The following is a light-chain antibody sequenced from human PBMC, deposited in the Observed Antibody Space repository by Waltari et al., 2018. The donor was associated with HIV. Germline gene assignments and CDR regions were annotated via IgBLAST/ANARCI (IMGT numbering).Light chain of an antibody. V-gene: IGKV3-15*01. J-gene: IGKJ1*01. CDR2: DAS. Sequence: TVMTQSPGTLSVSPGERATLSCRASQSVSNNLAWYQQKPGEAPRLLIYDASDRATGVPARFSGSGSGTEFTLTINSLQSEDFAVYFCQQYKDWPPWTFGQGTKVEMK. CDR3: QQYKDWPPWT. CDR1: QSVSNN.